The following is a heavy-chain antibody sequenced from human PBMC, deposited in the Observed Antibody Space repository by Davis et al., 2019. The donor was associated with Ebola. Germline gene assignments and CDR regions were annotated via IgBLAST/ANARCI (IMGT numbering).Heavy chain of an antibody. CDR3: AKDVPSTY. Sequence: GESLKISCAASGFIFSTYVMSWVRQAPGKGLEWVSAINTSGSYTFYADSVKGRFTISRDNSKSTLYLQVDSLRADDTAIYYCAKDVPSTYWGQGTLVTVSS. V-gene: IGHV3-23*01. CDR2: INTSGSYT. D-gene: IGHD5/OR15-5a*01. CDR1: GFIFSTYV. J-gene: IGHJ4*02.